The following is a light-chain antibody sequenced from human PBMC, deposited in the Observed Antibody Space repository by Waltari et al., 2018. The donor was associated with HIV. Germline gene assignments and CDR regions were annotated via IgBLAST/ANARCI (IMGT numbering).Light chain of an antibody. J-gene: IGKJ2*01. Sequence: EFVLTQSPGTLSLSPGERATLSCRASQSVSSSYLAWYQQRPGQAPRLLIYGASSRAAGIPDRFTGSVSGTDFTLTISRLEPEDFAVYYCQHFDTSLPKYTFGQWTKLEIK. CDR3: QHFDTSLPKYT. CDR1: QSVSSSY. CDR2: GAS. V-gene: IGKV3-20*01.